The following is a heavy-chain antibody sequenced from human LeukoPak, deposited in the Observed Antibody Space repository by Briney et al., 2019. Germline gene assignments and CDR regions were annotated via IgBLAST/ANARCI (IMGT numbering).Heavy chain of an antibody. CDR2: IYPGDSDT. CDR3: ARLVAAAGTRGFYFDY. CDR1: GYTFTGYW. J-gene: IGHJ4*02. V-gene: IGHV5-51*01. Sequence: ASVKVSCKASGYTFTGYWIGWVRQMPGKGLEWMGIIYPGDSDTRYSPSFQGQVTISADKSISTAYLQWSSLKASDTAMYYCARLVAAAGTRGFYFDYWGQGTLVTVSS. D-gene: IGHD6-13*01.